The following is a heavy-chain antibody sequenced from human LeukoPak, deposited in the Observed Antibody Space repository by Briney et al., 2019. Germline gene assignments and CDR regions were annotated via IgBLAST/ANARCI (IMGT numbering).Heavy chain of an antibody. J-gene: IGHJ4*02. CDR3: ARSNYYDSSGYYPFDY. Sequence: PEGSLRLSCAASGFTFSSYWMSWVRQAPGKGLGWVANIKQDGSEKYYVDSVKGRFTISRDNAKNSLYLQMNSLRAEDTAVYYCARSNYYDSSGYYPFDYWGQGTLVTVSS. CDR2: IKQDGSEK. V-gene: IGHV3-7*01. CDR1: GFTFSSYW. D-gene: IGHD3-22*01.